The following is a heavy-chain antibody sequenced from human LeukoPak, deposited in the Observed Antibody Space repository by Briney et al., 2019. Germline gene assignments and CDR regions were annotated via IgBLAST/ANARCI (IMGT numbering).Heavy chain of an antibody. CDR2: INQDGSAK. J-gene: IGHJ4*02. CDR1: GFTFNNYY. D-gene: IGHD2/OR15-2a*01. V-gene: IGHV3-7*01. CDR3: ARSLWPEDF. Sequence: PGGSLRLSCAASGFTFNNYYMSWVRQAPGKGLEWVANINQDGSAKHYIDSVKGRFTISRDNAKKSVYLQMNSLRAEDTAVYYCARSLWPEDFWGQGTLVTVPS.